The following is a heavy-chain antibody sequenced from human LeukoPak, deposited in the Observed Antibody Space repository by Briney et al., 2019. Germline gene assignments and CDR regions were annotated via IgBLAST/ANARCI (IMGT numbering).Heavy chain of an antibody. CDR1: GFTFSSYA. Sequence: GGSLRLACAASGFTFSSYAMHWVRQAPGKGLEYVSAISSYGGSTDYANSVKGRFTISRDNSKNTLYLQMGSLRAEDMAVYYCARFYDSSGYNLWGQGTLVTVSS. V-gene: IGHV3-64*01. CDR3: ARFYDSSGYNL. CDR2: ISSYGGST. J-gene: IGHJ4*02. D-gene: IGHD3-22*01.